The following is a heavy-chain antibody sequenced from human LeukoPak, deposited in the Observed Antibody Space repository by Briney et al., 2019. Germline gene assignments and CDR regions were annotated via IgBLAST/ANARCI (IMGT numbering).Heavy chain of an antibody. Sequence: GGSLRLSCVTSGFTFTSVSMSWVRQAPGKGLEWVAFIGHVAGDIFYGDSVRGRFNISIDDAKGSVYLQMNSLRVDDTAVYFCARDPYTGSMFDYWGHGTLVTVSS. V-gene: IGHV3-21*01. D-gene: IGHD1-1*01. CDR1: GFTFTSVS. CDR3: ARDPYTGSMFDY. J-gene: IGHJ4*01. CDR2: IGHVAGDI.